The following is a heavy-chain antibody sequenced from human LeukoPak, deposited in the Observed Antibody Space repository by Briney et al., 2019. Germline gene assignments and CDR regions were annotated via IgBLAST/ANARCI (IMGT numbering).Heavy chain of an antibody. CDR2: IYYSGST. J-gene: IGHJ4*02. CDR1: GGSISSYY. CDR3: ARGAVLRFMAFDY. V-gene: IGHV4-59*12. D-gene: IGHD3-3*01. Sequence: SETLSLTCTVSGGSISSYYWSWIRQPPGKGLEWIGYIYYSGSTNYNPSLKSRVTISVDTSKNQFSLKLSSVTAADTAVYYCARGAVLRFMAFDYWGQGTLVTVSS.